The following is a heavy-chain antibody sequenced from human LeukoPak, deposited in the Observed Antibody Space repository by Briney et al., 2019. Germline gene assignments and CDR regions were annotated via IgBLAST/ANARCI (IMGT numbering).Heavy chain of an antibody. CDR3: ARENSVDTARYIDP. J-gene: IGHJ5*02. Sequence: PGGSLRLSCAASGFTFSSYWMHWVRQAPGKGLVWVSRINSDGSSTSYADSVKGRFTISRDNAKNTLYLQMNILRAEDTAVYYCARENSVDTARYIDPWGQGTLVTVSS. D-gene: IGHD5-18*01. CDR1: GFTFSSYW. V-gene: IGHV3-74*01. CDR2: INSDGSST.